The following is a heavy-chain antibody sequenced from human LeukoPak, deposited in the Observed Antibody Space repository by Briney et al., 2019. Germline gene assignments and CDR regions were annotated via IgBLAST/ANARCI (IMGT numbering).Heavy chain of an antibody. Sequence: GGSLRLSCAASGFTFGTYAMSWVRQAPGKGLEWVSVIYSGGSTDYADSVKGRFTISRDNSKNTLYLQMNSLRVEDTAVYYCARSSHYDILTGYSEEDAFDIWGQGTMVTVSS. J-gene: IGHJ3*02. V-gene: IGHV3-53*01. D-gene: IGHD3-9*01. CDR3: ARSSHYDILTGYSEEDAFDI. CDR2: IYSGGST. CDR1: GFTFGTYA.